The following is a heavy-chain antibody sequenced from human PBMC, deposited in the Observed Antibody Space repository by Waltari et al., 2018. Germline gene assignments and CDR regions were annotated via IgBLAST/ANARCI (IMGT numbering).Heavy chain of an antibody. J-gene: IGHJ4*02. CDR3: ARDYGDYYFDY. CDR1: GFTFSSYA. Sequence: QVQLVESGGGVVQPGRSLRLSCAASGFTFSSYAMHWVRQAPGKGLGWVAVISYDGSNKYYADSVKGRFTISRDNSKNTLYLQMNSLRAEDTAVYYCARDYGDYYFDYWGQGTLVTVSS. V-gene: IGHV3-30-3*01. CDR2: ISYDGSNK. D-gene: IGHD4-17*01.